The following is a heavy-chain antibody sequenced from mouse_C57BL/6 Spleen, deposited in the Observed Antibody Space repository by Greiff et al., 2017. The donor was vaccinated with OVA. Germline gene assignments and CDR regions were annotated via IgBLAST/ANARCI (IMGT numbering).Heavy chain of an antibody. CDR3: ARWGGYDYGYAMDY. CDR2: ISSGSSTI. Sequence: EVQGVESGGGLVKPGGSLKLSCAASGFTFSDYGMHWVRQAPEKGLEWVAYISSGSSTIYYADTVKGRFTISRDNAKNTLFLQMTSLRSEDTAMYYCARWGGYDYGYAMDYWGQGTSVTVSS. J-gene: IGHJ4*01. V-gene: IGHV5-17*01. CDR1: GFTFSDYG. D-gene: IGHD2-4*01.